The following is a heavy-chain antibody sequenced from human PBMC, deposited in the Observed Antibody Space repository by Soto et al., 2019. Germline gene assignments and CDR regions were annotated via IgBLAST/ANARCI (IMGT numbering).Heavy chain of an antibody. V-gene: IGHV1-69*13. CDR1: GGTFSSYA. J-gene: IGHJ5*02. D-gene: IGHD3-10*01. CDR2: IIPIFGTA. Sequence: ASVKVSCKASGGTFSSYAISWVRQAPGQGLEWMGGIIPIFGTANYAQKFQGRVTITADESTSTAYMELSSLRSEDTAVYYCARWPRTVRGVIITGYNWFDPWGQGTLVTGLL. CDR3: ARWPRTVRGVIITGYNWFDP.